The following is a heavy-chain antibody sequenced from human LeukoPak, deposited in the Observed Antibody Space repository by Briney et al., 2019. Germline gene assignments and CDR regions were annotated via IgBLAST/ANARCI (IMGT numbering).Heavy chain of an antibody. J-gene: IGHJ3*02. CDR1: GFTVSSNY. CDR2: VYGGDTT. CDR3: ARDFTLYYYGSGSSDAFDI. D-gene: IGHD3-10*01. V-gene: IGHV3-66*01. Sequence: GGSLRLSCAASGFTVSSNYMTWVRQAPGKGLEWVSVVYGGDTTYYADSVKGRFTISRDNSKYTLYLQMNSLRAEDTAVYYCARDFTLYYYGSGSSDAFDIWGQGTMVTVSS.